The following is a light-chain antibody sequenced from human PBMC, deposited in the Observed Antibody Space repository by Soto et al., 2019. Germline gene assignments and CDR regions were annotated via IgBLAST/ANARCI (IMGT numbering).Light chain of an antibody. CDR3: QQYDDWLRLT. CDR1: QSVSNN. Sequence: EIVLTQSPGTLSLSPGERATLSCRASQSVSNNYLAWYQQKPGQAPRLLIHGATTRATGIPARFSGSGSGTEFNLTISSLQSEDFAVYFCQQYDDWLRLTFGGGTKVDI. J-gene: IGKJ4*01. CDR2: GAT. V-gene: IGKV3D-15*01.